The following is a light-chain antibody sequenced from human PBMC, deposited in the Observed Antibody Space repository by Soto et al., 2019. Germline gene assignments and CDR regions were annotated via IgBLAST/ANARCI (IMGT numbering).Light chain of an antibody. Sequence: IQLTQPPSSLSSSVGDSVTITCRASQSINDWLAWYQQKPGKAPKLLIYHASSLQSGVPSRFSGYGSGTEFTLTISSLQPDDFATYYCQQYNIYSWTFGQGTKVDIK. CDR1: QSINDW. CDR2: HAS. J-gene: IGKJ1*01. V-gene: IGKV1-5*01. CDR3: QQYNIYSWT.